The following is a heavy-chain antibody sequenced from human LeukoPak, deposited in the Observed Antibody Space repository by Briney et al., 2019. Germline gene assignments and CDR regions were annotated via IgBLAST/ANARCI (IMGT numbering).Heavy chain of an antibody. J-gene: IGHJ2*01. CDR3: ARGRYCSGGSCYRYWYFDL. Sequence: SETLSLTCAVYGGSFRGYYWSWIRQPPGKGLEWIGEINHSGSTNYNPSLKSRVTISVDTSKNQFSLKLSSVTAADTAVYYCARGRYCSGGSCYRYWYFDLWGRGTLVTVSS. D-gene: IGHD2-15*01. CDR2: INHSGST. V-gene: IGHV4-34*01. CDR1: GGSFRGYY.